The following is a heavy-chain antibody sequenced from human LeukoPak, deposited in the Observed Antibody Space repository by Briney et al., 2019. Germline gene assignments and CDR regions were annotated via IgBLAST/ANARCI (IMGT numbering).Heavy chain of an antibody. V-gene: IGHV3-74*01. CDR1: GFRFSNSW. Sequence: GGSLRLSCAASGFRFSNSWMYWVRRGPGKGPVWVSRMKTDGTRIEYADSVKGRFTISRDNAKNTLFLQMSSLRVEDTAVYYCARGADHGGSYYPDWGQGTRVTVSS. CDR2: MKTDGTRI. D-gene: IGHD3-10*01. J-gene: IGHJ4*02. CDR3: ARGADHGGSYYPD.